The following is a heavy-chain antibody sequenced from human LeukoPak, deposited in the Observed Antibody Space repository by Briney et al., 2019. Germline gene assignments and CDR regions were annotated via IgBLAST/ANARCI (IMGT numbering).Heavy chain of an antibody. Sequence: SETLSLTCTVSGGSINSGSHYWGWLRQPPGKGLEWIGSIYYTGKTYYNPSLKSRVTMSLDTSKNQFSLKLSSVTAADTAVYYCAREGIAAAEGTFDIWGRGTMVTVSS. CDR1: GGSINSGSHY. CDR3: AREGIAAAEGTFDI. CDR2: IYYTGKT. V-gene: IGHV4-39*07. D-gene: IGHD6-13*01. J-gene: IGHJ3*02.